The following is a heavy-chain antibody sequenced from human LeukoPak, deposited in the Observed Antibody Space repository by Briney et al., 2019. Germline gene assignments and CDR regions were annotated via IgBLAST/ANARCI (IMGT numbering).Heavy chain of an antibody. CDR2: INPDSGDT. CDR1: GYTFTGYY. Sequence: ASVKVSCKASGYTFTGYYMHWVRQAPGQGLEWMGWINPDSGDTNYAQKFQGRVTMTRDTSTSTAYMELSSLRSDDTAVYYCARKGCTGDCYRFDPWGQGTLVTVSS. V-gene: IGHV1-2*02. CDR3: ARKGCTGDCYRFDP. J-gene: IGHJ5*02. D-gene: IGHD2-21*02.